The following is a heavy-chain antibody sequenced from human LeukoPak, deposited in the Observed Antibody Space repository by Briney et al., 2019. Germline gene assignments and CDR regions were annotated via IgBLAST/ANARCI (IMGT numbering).Heavy chain of an antibody. CDR3: TRDPRHLDY. D-gene: IGHD6-6*01. Sequence: GGSLRLSCAASGFTFSDSYMTWVRQAPGKGVEWVAYISGSGHDINYSETAKGRFTISRDNAKNSLYLQMSSLRVEDTAVYYCTRDPRHLDYWGQGTLVTVSS. CDR2: ISGSGHDI. CDR1: GFTFSDSY. J-gene: IGHJ4*02. V-gene: IGHV3-11*04.